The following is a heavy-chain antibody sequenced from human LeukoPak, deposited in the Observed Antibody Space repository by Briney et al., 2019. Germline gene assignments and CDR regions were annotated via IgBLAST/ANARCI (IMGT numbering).Heavy chain of an antibody. CDR2: INHSGST. D-gene: IGHD4-23*01. Sequence: SETLSLTCAVYGGSFSGYYWSWIRQPPGKGLEWIGEINHSGSTNYNPSLKSRVTISVDTSKNQFSLKLSSVTAADTAVYYCARRRWVDYWGQGTLVTVSS. CDR1: GGSFSGYY. CDR3: ARRRWVDY. J-gene: IGHJ4*02. V-gene: IGHV4-34*01.